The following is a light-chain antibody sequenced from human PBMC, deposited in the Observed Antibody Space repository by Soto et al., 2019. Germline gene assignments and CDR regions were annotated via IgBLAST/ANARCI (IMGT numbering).Light chain of an antibody. CDR3: QHSYKGFSH. Sequence: ALTKYAITLSTSPPYRATLSFRASQSTGYYLAWYQEKPGQAPRLLIYDASIRATGIPARFSGSGSGTDFTLTIIILEPEDLAVYYCQHSYKGFSHLGQGAR. CDR1: QSTGYY. CDR2: DAS. J-gene: IGKJ5*01. V-gene: IGKV3-11*01.